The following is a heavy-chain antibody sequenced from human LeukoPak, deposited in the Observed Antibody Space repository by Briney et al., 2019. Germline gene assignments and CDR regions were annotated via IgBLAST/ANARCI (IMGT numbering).Heavy chain of an antibody. D-gene: IGHD7-27*01. CDR3: ARFKWGGQDY. CDR1: GASISSYY. V-gene: IGHV4-4*09. J-gene: IGHJ4*02. CDR2: THTSGTT. Sequence: SETLSLTCTVSGASISSYYWSWIRQPPGKGLEWIGYTHTSGTTNYNPSLKSRVTISIDTSKNQFSLKLNSATAADTAVYYCARFKWGGQDYWGQGTLVTVSS.